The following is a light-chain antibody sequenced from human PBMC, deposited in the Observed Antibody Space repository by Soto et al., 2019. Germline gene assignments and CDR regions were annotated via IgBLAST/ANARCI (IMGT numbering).Light chain of an antibody. Sequence: EIVLTQSPSNLSVSPGERATLSCRASQTISSNNLAWYQQKPGQAPSLLNYGTSSRATGIPDRCSGSGSRTDCTLTSSRLEPEDSAIYYCQQDGSWTFGQGTKVEI. CDR1: QTISSNN. V-gene: IGKV3-20*01. CDR3: QQDGSWT. CDR2: GTS. J-gene: IGKJ1*01.